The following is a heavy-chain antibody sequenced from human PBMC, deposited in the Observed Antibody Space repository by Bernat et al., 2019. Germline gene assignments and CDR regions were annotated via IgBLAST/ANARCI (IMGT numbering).Heavy chain of an antibody. CDR2: ISYDGSNK. V-gene: IGHV3-30-3*01. Sequence: QVQLVESGGGVVQPGRSLRLSCAASGFTFSSYAMHWVRQAPGKGLEWVAVISYDGSNKYYADSVKGRFTISRDNSKNTLYLQMNSLRAEDTAVYYCARELDGMDVWGQGTTVTVSS. CDR3: ARELDGMDV. CDR1: GFTFSSYA. J-gene: IGHJ6*02.